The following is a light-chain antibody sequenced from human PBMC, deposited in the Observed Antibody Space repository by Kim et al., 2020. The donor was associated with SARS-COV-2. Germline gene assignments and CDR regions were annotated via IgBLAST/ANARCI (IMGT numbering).Light chain of an antibody. CDR2: SAS. J-gene: IGKJ1*01. V-gene: IGKV1-9*01. Sequence: ASGEDRVTITCRASQGINNFLAWYQQKPGKAPNLLIYSASTLQSGVPSRFIGSGSGTEFTLTITSLQPDDFATYYCQQLDSYPRTFGQGTKVDIK. CDR3: QQLDSYPRT. CDR1: QGINNF.